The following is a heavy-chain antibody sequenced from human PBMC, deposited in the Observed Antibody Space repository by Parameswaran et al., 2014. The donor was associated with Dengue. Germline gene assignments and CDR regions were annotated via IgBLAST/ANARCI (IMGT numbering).Heavy chain of an antibody. CDR2: INGDGSRI. V-gene: IGHV3-74*01. Sequence: WIRQPPGKGLVWLSRINGDGSRINEADSVQGRFTISRDNAKNTVYLHMNSLRAEDTAVYYCARDRTSSSGTRGMDVWGQGTTVTVSS. D-gene: IGHD3-22*01. CDR3: ARDRTSSSGTRGMDV. J-gene: IGHJ6*02.